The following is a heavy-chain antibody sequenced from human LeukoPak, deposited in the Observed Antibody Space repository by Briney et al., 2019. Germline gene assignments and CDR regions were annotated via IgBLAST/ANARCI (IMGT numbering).Heavy chain of an antibody. CDR2: IYYSGGT. D-gene: IGHD3/OR15-3a*01. Sequence: PSETLSLTCTVSGGSISSGDYYWSWIRQPPGKGLEWIGYIYYSGGTYYNPSLKSRVTISVDTSKNQFSLRLSSVTAADTAVYYCARDGGGLDYWGQGTLVTVSS. CDR1: GGSISSGDYY. V-gene: IGHV4-30-4*08. J-gene: IGHJ4*02. CDR3: ARDGGGLDY.